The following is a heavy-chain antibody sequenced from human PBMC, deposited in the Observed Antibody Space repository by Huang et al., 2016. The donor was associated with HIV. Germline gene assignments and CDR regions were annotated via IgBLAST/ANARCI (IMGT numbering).Heavy chain of an antibody. CDR3: AKADSGAAAGSLVDY. Sequence: EVQLLESGGGLVQPGGSLRLSCAASGFTFSSYAMSWVRQAPGKGLECVSSITGRGSSSYYADSVKGRFTISRDNSKTTLYLQMNSLRAEDTVIYYCAKADSGAAAGSLVDYWGQGTLVTVSS. J-gene: IGHJ4*02. D-gene: IGHD6-13*01. CDR2: ITGRGSSS. CDR1: GFTFSSYA. V-gene: IGHV3-23*01.